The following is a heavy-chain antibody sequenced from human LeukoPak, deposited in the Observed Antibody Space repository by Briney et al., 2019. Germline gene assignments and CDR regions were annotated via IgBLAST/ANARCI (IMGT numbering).Heavy chain of an antibody. D-gene: IGHD3-16*02. CDR1: GFTFSSYG. Sequence: PGRSLRLSCAASGFTFSSYGMHWVRQAPGKGLEWXXVISYDGSNKYYADSVKGRFTISRDNSKNTLYLQMNSLRAEDTAVYYCAKDYYDYVWGSYPFDYWGQGTLVTVSS. CDR3: AKDYYDYVWGSYPFDY. CDR2: ISYDGSNK. J-gene: IGHJ4*02. V-gene: IGHV3-30*18.